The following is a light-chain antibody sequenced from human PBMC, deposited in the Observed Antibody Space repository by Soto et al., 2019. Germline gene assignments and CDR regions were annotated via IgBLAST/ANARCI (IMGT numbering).Light chain of an antibody. CDR1: SSDVGAYNY. J-gene: IGLJ1*01. V-gene: IGLV2-14*01. Sequence: QSALTQPASVSGPPGQSITISCTGTSSDVGAYNYVSWYQHHPGKAPRLVIYDVTNRPSGVPDRFSGSKSGTSASLAITGLQAEDEADYYCQSYDSSLSGSVFGTGTKVTVL. CDR2: DVT. CDR3: QSYDSSLSGSV.